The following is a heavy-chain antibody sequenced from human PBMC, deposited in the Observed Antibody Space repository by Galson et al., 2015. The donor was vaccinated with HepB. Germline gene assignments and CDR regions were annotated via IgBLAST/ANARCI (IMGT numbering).Heavy chain of an antibody. CDR2: ISWNSGSI. CDR1: GFTFDDYA. J-gene: IGHJ3*02. CDR3: AKGGRIAARPGFSDAFDI. V-gene: IGHV3-9*01. Sequence: SLRLSCAASGFTFDDYAMHWVRQAPGKGLEWVSGISWNSGSIGYADSVKGRFTISRDNAKNSLYLQMNSLRAEDTALYYCAKGGRIAARPGFSDAFDIWGQGTMVTVSS. D-gene: IGHD6-6*01.